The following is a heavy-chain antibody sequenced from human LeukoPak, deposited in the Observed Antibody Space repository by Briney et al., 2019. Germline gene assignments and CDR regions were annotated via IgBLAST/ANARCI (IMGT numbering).Heavy chain of an antibody. Sequence: PGGSLRLSCAASGFTFSNGWMRWVRQAPGKGLEWVGRIKSKSERGTTDYAAPVKGRFTISNDGSTNPVYLHMNSLKTEDTAVYFCTSNLYCSTSSCYTLDNWGQGTLVAVSP. V-gene: IGHV3-15*01. D-gene: IGHD2-2*02. J-gene: IGHJ4*02. CDR1: GFTFSNGW. CDR3: TSNLYCSTSSCYTLDN. CDR2: IKSKSERGTT.